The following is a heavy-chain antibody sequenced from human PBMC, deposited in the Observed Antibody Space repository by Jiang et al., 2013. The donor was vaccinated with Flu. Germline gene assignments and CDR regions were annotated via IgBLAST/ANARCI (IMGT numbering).Heavy chain of an antibody. J-gene: IGHJ6*02. Sequence: IRQSPSRGLEWLGRTYYRSKWYNDYAVSVKSRITINPDTSKNQFSLQLNSVTPEDTAVYYCARDIVAGQSMDVWGQGTTVTVSS. CDR3: ARDIVAGQSMDV. D-gene: IGHD5-12*01. CDR2: TYYRSKWYN. V-gene: IGHV6-1*01.